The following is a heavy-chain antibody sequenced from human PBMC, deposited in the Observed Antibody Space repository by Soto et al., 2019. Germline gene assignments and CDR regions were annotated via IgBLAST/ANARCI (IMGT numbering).Heavy chain of an antibody. Sequence: GGSLRLSCAASGFTFSSYGMHWVRQAPGKGLEWVAVISYDGSNKYYADSVKGRFTISRDNSKNTLYLQMNSLRAEDTAVYYCAKSPWSGYLGWFDPWGQGTLVTVSS. CDR3: AKSPWSGYLGWFDP. CDR2: ISYDGSNK. J-gene: IGHJ5*02. CDR1: GFTFSSYG. D-gene: IGHD3-3*01. V-gene: IGHV3-30*18.